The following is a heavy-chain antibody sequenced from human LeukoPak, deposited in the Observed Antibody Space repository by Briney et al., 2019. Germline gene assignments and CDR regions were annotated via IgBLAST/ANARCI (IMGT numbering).Heavy chain of an antibody. Sequence: PSETLSLTCTVSGGSISSYYWSWIRQPPGKGLEWIGHIFYRGSTNYNPSLKSRVTISVDTSKNQFSLKLSSVTAADTAVYYCARHQMPSLSWFDPWGQGTLVTVSP. V-gene: IGHV4-59*08. D-gene: IGHD2-2*01. CDR3: ARHQMPSLSWFDP. CDR1: GGSISSYY. CDR2: IFYRGST. J-gene: IGHJ5*02.